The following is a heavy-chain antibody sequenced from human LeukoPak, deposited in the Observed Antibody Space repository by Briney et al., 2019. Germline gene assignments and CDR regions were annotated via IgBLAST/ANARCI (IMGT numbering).Heavy chain of an antibody. V-gene: IGHV3-21*06. CDR2: ISGSSNYI. CDR3: ARDTLGTTQSFDY. CDR1: AFSFSTYS. D-gene: IGHD1-1*01. Sequence: GGSLRLSCVASAFSFSTYSMNWVRQAPGKGLEWVSSISGSSNYIYYADSVKGRYTISRDNAKNSLYLQMNSLRAEDTAVYYCARDTLGTTQSFDYWGQGTLVTLSS. J-gene: IGHJ4*02.